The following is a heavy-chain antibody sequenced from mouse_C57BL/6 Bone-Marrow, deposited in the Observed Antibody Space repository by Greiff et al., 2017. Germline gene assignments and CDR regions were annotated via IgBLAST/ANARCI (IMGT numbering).Heavy chain of an antibody. CDR3: ATYGNYLKGYAMDY. D-gene: IGHD2-1*01. V-gene: IGHV1-47*01. Sequence: VKLMESGAELVKPGASVKMSCKASGYTFTTYPIEWMKQNHGKSLEWIGNFHPYNDDTKYNEKFKGKATLTVEKSSSTVYLELSRLTSDDSAVYYCATYGNYLKGYAMDYWGQGTSVTVSS. CDR2: FHPYNDDT. J-gene: IGHJ4*01. CDR1: GYTFTTYP.